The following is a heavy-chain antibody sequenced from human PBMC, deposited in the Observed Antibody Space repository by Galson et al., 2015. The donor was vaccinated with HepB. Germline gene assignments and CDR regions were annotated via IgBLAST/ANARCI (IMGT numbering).Heavy chain of an antibody. J-gene: IGHJ3*02. CDR3: ARRMTCGSDCWRAFDI. CDR2: ICTSSTFI. Sequence: SLRLSCAASGFTFSIYIMNWVRQVPGKGLEWVSSICTSSTFIYYADSVQGRFTISRDNAKNSLYLEMNSLRDEDTAVYYCARRMTCGSDCWRAFDIWGQGTMVTVSS. V-gene: IGHV3-21*01. CDR1: GFTFSIYI. D-gene: IGHD2-21*02.